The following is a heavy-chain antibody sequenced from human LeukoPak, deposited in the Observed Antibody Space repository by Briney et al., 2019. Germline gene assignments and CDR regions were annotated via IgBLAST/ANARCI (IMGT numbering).Heavy chain of an antibody. CDR3: ARSHDYTNYVGP. J-gene: IGHJ5*02. V-gene: IGHV1-2*02. D-gene: IGHD4-11*01. CDR2: INPDGGGT. Sequence: GASVTVSFKASVYTFTAFHIHWVRQAPGQGLEWMGWINPDGGGTIFGQRFQGRVSMTRDTSISTAYMELGSLRSDDTAVYYCARSHDYTNYVGPWGQGTLVTVSS. CDR1: VYTFTAFH.